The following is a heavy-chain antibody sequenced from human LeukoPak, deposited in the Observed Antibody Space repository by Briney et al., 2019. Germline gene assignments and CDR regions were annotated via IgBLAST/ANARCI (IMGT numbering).Heavy chain of an antibody. CDR3: ARVGSTGYFDY. J-gene: IGHJ4*02. Sequence: ASVKVSCKASGYTFTSYYMHWVRQAPGQGLEWMGIINPSGDSTSYAQKFQGRVTMTRDTSTSTVYMELSSLRSEDTAVYYCARVGSTGYFDYWGQGTLVTVSS. V-gene: IGHV1-46*01. CDR2: INPSGDST. CDR1: GYTFTSYY.